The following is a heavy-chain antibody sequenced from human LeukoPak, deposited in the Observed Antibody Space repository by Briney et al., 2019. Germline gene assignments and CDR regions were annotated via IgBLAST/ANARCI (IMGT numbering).Heavy chain of an antibody. J-gene: IGHJ4*02. CDR2: VYYSGST. D-gene: IGHD5-24*01. CDR1: GGSISNYY. CDR3: ARDGYNSFDS. V-gene: IGHV4-59*01. Sequence: NPSGTLSLTCTVSGGSISNYYWSWIRQPPGKGLEWIGYVYYSGSTTYNPSLKSRVTISVDTSKNQFSLKLSSVTAADTAVYYCARDGYNSFDSWGQGTLVTVSS.